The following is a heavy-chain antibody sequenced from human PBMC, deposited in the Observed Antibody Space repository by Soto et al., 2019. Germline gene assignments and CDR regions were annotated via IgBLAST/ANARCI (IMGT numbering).Heavy chain of an antibody. CDR3: ERSGTGFYGLFDY. D-gene: IGHD3-10*01. CDR2: VYTDGSSA. J-gene: IGHJ4*02. CDR1: GFTISSCW. V-gene: IGHV3-74*01. Sequence: GGSLRLSCAASGFTISSCWIHWVRQAPGKGLVWVSRVYTDGSSATYADSVKGRFTISRDNAKNTLYLQMNSLRAEDTAVYYCERSGTGFYGLFDYWGQGTLVTVSS.